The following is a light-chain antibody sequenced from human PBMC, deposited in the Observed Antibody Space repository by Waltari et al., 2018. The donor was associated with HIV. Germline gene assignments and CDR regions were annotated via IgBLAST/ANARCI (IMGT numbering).Light chain of an antibody. CDR1: TSHIGEYNY. Sequence: QSALTQPASVSVSPGQSITISCTVTTSHIGEYNYVSWFQRHPAKAPNLIIFEFSNRPSGVSTRFSGSKSGNTASLTVSGLQAEDEADYYCSSYTTIYTWVFGGGTKLTVL. V-gene: IGLV2-14*01. J-gene: IGLJ3*02. CDR3: SSYTTIYTWV. CDR2: EFS.